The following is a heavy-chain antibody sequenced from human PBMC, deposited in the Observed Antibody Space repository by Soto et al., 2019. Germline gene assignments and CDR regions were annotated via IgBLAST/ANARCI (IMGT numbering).Heavy chain of an antibody. CDR3: TRSHYFDY. V-gene: IGHV4-59*08. J-gene: IGHJ4*02. CDR1: GGSINNYY. Sequence: QVQLQESGPGLVKPSETLSLTCTVSGGSINNYYWSWIRQPPGKGLEWIGHVYYSGSTHYNPSLQSRVTMSVDASRNLFSLKLSSVTAADTAVYFCTRSHYFDYWGQGALVTVSS. CDR2: VYYSGST.